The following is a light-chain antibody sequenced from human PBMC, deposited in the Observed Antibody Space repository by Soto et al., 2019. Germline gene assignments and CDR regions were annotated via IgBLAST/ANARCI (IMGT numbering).Light chain of an antibody. CDR3: QQYGSSPYT. V-gene: IGKV3-20*01. CDR2: GVS. Sequence: EIVLTQSPGTLSLSPGERATLSCRASQSVSSTYLAWYQQKPGQAPRLLIYGVSNRATGIPDRFSGSGSGTDFTLTINRLEPEDFAVYYCQQYGSSPYTFGQGTKLEIK. CDR1: QSVSSTY. J-gene: IGKJ2*01.